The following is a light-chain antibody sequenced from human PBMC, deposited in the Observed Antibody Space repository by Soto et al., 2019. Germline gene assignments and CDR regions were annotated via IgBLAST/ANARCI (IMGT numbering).Light chain of an antibody. V-gene: IGKV3D-7*01. CDR2: GAS. CDR1: QSIDSNY. J-gene: IGKJ5*01. CDR3: QQDYNLPFT. Sequence: EIVMTQSPGTLSLSPGETVTLSCRASQSIDSNYLSWYQQKAGQAPRLLISGASTRATGIPARFSGSGSGTDFNLTISSLQAEDFAVYYCQQDYNLPFTFGQGTRLEIK.